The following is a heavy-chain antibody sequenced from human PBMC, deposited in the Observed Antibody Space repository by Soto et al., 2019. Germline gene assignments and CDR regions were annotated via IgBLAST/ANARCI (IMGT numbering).Heavy chain of an antibody. CDR3: DRVVVAASPRFDP. CDR1: GGSFSGYY. J-gene: IGHJ5*02. Sequence: SETLSLTCAVYGGSFSGYYWSWIRQPPGKGLEWIGEINHSGSTNYNPSLKSRVTISVDTSKNQFSLKLSSVTAADTAVYYCDRVVVAASPRFDPWGQGTLVTVSS. CDR2: INHSGST. V-gene: IGHV4-34*01. D-gene: IGHD2-15*01.